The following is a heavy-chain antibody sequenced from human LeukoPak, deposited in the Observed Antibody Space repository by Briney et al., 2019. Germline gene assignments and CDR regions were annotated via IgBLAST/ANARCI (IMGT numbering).Heavy chain of an antibody. V-gene: IGHV3-49*04. CDR3: TSIYDTSAYYHSGIDY. J-gene: IGHJ4*02. Sequence: PGRSLSLSCTASGFTFRDQAMSWVRQAPGMGLEWLGFFRSKTYRGAAEYDTSLEGRCTISRDDSKGIANLRANSLKTADTAVYYCTSIYDTSAYYHSGIDYWGQGTLVTVSS. CDR1: GFTFRDQA. D-gene: IGHD3-22*01. CDR2: FRSKTYRGAA.